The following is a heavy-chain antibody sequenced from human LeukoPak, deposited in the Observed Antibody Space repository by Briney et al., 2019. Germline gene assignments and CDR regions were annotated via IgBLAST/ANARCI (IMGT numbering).Heavy chain of an antibody. J-gene: IGHJ4*02. CDR2: IYHSGST. CDR1: GGSISSGGYY. CDR3: ARFGLRFLEPCL. D-gene: IGHD3-3*01. Sequence: SETLSLTCTVSGGSISSGGYYWSWIRQPPGTGLEWIGYIYHSGSTYYNPSLKSRVTISVDRSKNQFSLKLSSVTAADTAVYYCARFGLRFLEPCLWGQGTLVTVSS. V-gene: IGHV4-30-2*01.